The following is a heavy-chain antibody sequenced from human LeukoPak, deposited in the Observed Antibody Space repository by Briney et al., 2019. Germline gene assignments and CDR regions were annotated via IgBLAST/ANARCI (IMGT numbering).Heavy chain of an antibody. Sequence: SETLSLTCTVSGGSIISGGSYWGWIRQPPGKGLEWIGSIYYSGSTWYNPALKSRATISVDTPKNQFSLKLSSVTAADTAVYYCARGDGWFDPWGQGTLVTVSS. CDR3: ARGDGWFDP. CDR1: GGSIISGGSY. V-gene: IGHV4-39*07. J-gene: IGHJ5*02. CDR2: IYYSGST. D-gene: IGHD5-24*01.